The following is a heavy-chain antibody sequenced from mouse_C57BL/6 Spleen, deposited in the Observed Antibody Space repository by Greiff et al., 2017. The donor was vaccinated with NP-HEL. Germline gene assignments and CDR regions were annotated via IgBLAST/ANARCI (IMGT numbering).Heavy chain of an antibody. D-gene: IGHD2-1*01. CDR1: GFTFSDYG. CDR3: ARPVTGAWFAY. CDR2: ISSGSSTI. Sequence: EVQLVESGGGLVKPGGSLKLSCAASGFTFSDYGMHWVRQAPEKGLEWVAYISSGSSTIYYADTVKGRFTISRDNAKNTLFLQMTSLRSEDTAMYYCARPVTGAWFAYWGQGTLVTVSA. J-gene: IGHJ3*01. V-gene: IGHV5-17*01.